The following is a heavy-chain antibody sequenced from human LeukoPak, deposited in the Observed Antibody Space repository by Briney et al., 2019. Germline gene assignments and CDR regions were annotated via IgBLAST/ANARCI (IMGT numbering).Heavy chain of an antibody. CDR3: ARDDPPTDSGSYYSSHGWFDP. Sequence: SETLSLTCAVYGGSFSGYYWSWIRQPPGKGLEWIGEINHSGSTNYNPSLKSRVTISVDTSKNQFSLKLSSVTAADTAVYYCARDDPPTDSGSYYSSHGWFDPWGQGTLVTVSS. V-gene: IGHV4-34*01. CDR1: GGSFSGYY. CDR2: INHSGST. J-gene: IGHJ5*02. D-gene: IGHD1-26*01.